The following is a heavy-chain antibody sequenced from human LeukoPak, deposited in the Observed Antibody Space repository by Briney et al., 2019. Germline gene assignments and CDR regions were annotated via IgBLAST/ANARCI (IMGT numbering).Heavy chain of an antibody. V-gene: IGHV3-11*01. CDR1: GFTFSDYY. CDR2: ISSSGSTI. D-gene: IGHD6-13*01. CDR3: ARLAAAGASELDY. Sequence: SGGSLRLSCAASGFTFSDYYMSWIRQAPGKGLEWVSYISSSGSTIYYADSVKGRFTISRDNAKNSLYLQMNSLRAEDTAVYYCARLAAAGASELDYWGQGTLVTVSS. J-gene: IGHJ4*02.